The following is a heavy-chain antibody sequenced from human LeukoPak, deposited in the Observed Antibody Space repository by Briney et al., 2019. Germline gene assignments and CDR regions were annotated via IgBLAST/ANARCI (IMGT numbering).Heavy chain of an antibody. CDR1: GYTFTGYY. Sequence: APVKVSCKASGYTFTGYYMHWVRQAPGQGLEWMGWINPNSGGTNYAQKFQGRVTMTRDTSISTAYMELSRLRSDDTAVYYCARPTLMVYANHNLGFDYWGQGTLVTVSS. CDR3: ARPTLMVYANHNLGFDY. CDR2: INPNSGGT. D-gene: IGHD2-8*01. J-gene: IGHJ4*02. V-gene: IGHV1-2*02.